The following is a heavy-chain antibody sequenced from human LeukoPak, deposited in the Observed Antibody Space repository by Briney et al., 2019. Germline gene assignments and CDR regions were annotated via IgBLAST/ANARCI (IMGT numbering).Heavy chain of an antibody. Sequence: ASVKVSCKASGYTFTSYAMHWVRQAPGQRLEWMGWINAGNGNTKYSQKFQGRVTITRDTSASTAYMELSSLRSEDTAVYYCAREKVARYCSSTSCNWFDPWGQGTLVTVSS. D-gene: IGHD2-2*01. CDR3: AREKVARYCSSTSCNWFDP. CDR1: GYTFTSYA. V-gene: IGHV1-3*01. CDR2: INAGNGNT. J-gene: IGHJ5*02.